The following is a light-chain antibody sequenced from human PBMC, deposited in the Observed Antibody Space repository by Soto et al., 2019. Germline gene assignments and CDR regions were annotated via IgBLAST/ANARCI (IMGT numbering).Light chain of an antibody. CDR1: KLGDKY. V-gene: IGLV3-1*01. CDR3: QSWDSSSASHV. Sequence: SYELTQPPSVSVSPGQTASITCSGFKLGDKYACWYQQKPGQSPVLVIYQDSKRPSGIPERFSGSNSGNTATLTISGTQASDEADYYCQSWDSSSASHVFGTGTKLTVL. J-gene: IGLJ1*01. CDR2: QDS.